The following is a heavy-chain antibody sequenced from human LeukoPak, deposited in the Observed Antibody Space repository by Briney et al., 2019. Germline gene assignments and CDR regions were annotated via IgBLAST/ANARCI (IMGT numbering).Heavy chain of an antibody. D-gene: IGHD1-26*01. V-gene: IGHV3-74*01. J-gene: IGHJ3*02. CDR2: IDSDGSTT. CDR1: GFTLSSYW. Sequence: GGSLRLSCAVSGFTLSSYWMHWVRQAPGKGLVWVSRIDSDGSTTDYADSVKGRFTISRDNSKNTLYLQMNSLRAEDTAVYYCAKDNSGSGDAFDIWGQGTMVTVSS. CDR3: AKDNSGSGDAFDI.